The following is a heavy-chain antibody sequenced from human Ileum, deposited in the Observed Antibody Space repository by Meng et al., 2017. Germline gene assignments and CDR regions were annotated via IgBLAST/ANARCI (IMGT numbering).Heavy chain of an antibody. J-gene: IGHJ6*02. CDR2: INSDGSST. Sequence: EFLMISSASSGFTFSSFWMHWVRQAPGKGLVWVSRINSDGSSTSYADSVKGRFTISRDNAKNTLYLQMNSLRAEDTAVYYCVRGVNKYYYGMDVWGQGTTVTVSS. CDR1: GFTFSSFW. D-gene: IGHD3-10*01. CDR3: VRGVNKYYYGMDV. V-gene: IGHV3-74*01.